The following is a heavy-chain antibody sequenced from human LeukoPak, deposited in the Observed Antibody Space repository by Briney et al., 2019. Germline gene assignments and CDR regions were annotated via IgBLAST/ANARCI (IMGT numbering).Heavy chain of an antibody. Sequence: PGGSLRLSCPASGFTFRRYAMNWVRQAPGKGLEWVSAISGTGDSPHYADSVKGRFTISRDNSKNTLYLQMNSLRAEDTAFYYCAKDIGWFDPWGQGTLVTVSS. J-gene: IGHJ5*02. CDR3: AKDIGWFDP. CDR2: ISGTGDSP. V-gene: IGHV3-23*01. CDR1: GFTFRRYA.